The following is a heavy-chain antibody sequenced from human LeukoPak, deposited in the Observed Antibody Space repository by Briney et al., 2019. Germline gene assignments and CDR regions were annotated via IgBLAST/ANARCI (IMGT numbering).Heavy chain of an antibody. CDR3: ARQTSGYKRSFDS. D-gene: IGHD5-12*01. J-gene: IGHJ4*02. CDR2: FYYGGST. CDR1: GGSITSYY. Sequence: PSETLSLTCTVSGGSITSYYWNWIRQPPGKGLEWIGSFYYGGSTNYRPSLQSRVTISVDTSKNQFSLKLTSVTAADTAVYYCARQTSGYKRSFDSWGQGTLVTVSS. V-gene: IGHV4-59*08.